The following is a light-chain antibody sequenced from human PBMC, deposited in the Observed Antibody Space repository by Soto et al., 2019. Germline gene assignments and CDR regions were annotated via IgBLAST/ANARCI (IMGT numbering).Light chain of an antibody. CDR3: QQYHDFWT. CDR2: DAS. Sequence: DIQMTQTPSTLSASVGDRVTIACRASQTVTKWLAWYQQKPGKAPKLLIFDASTLESGVPSRFSGSGYGTEFTLPISSLQPEDFATYYCQQYHDFWTFGQGTRVAV. J-gene: IGKJ1*01. CDR1: QTVTKW. V-gene: IGKV1-5*01.